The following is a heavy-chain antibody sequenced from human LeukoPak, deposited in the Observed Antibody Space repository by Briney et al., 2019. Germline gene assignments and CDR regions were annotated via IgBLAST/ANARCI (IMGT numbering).Heavy chain of an antibody. CDR3: ARDDYDYVWGSHFYFDY. V-gene: IGHV1-69*05. J-gene: IGHJ4*02. D-gene: IGHD3-16*01. Sequence: GSSVKVSCKASGGTLSSYAISWVRQAPGQGLEWMGRIIPIFGTANYAQKFQGRVTITTDESTSTAYMELSSLRSEDTAVYYCARDDYDYVWGSHFYFDYWGQGTLVTVSS. CDR1: GGTLSSYA. CDR2: IIPIFGTA.